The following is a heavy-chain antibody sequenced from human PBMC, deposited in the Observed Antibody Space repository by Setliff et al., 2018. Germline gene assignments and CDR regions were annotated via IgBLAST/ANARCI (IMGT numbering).Heavy chain of an antibody. V-gene: IGHV1-18*01. CDR3: AVAVVPAATGYGMDV. CDR1: GYTFTSYG. D-gene: IGHD2-2*01. Sequence: KVSCKASGYTFTSYGFSWVRQAPGQGLEWMGWISVYNGKTKYAHKFQGRVTMTTDTSTSTAYMELSSLRTENTAVYYCAVAVVPAATGYGMDVWGQGTTVTVSS. J-gene: IGHJ6*02. CDR2: ISVYNGKT.